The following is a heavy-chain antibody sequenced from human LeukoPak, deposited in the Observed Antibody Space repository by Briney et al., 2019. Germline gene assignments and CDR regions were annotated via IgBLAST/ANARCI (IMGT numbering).Heavy chain of an antibody. CDR2: IWYDGSNK. CDR3: ARDFVSTIFGVVIPPPPDY. Sequence: PGRSLRLSCAASGFTFSNYGMHWVRQAPGKGLEWVAVIWYDGSNKYYADSVKGRFTISRDNSKNTLYLQMNSLRAEDTAVYYCARDFVSTIFGVVIPPPPDYWGQGTLVTVSS. D-gene: IGHD3-3*01. V-gene: IGHV3-33*01. CDR1: GFTFSNYG. J-gene: IGHJ4*02.